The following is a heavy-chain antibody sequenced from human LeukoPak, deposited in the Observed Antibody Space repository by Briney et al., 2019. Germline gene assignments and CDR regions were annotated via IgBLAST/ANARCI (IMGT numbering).Heavy chain of an antibody. CDR2: IYYSGST. J-gene: IGHJ4*02. CDR1: GGSISSSSYY. CDR3: ARHVGGIAVAGTFDY. V-gene: IGHV4-39*01. D-gene: IGHD6-19*01. Sequence: PSETLSLTCTVSGGSISSSSYYWGWLRQPPGTGLEWIGSIYYSGSTYYNPSLKSRVTISVDTSKNQFSLKLSSVTAADTAVYYCARHVGGIAVAGTFDYWGQGTLVTVSS.